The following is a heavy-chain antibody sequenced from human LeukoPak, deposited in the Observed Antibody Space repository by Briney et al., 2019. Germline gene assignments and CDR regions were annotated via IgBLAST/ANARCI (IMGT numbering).Heavy chain of an antibody. D-gene: IGHD3-10*01. CDR2: IHKDGSEK. V-gene: IGHV3-7*05. CDR3: VRGSSGTVVRGVAWAWFDP. Sequence: PGGSLRLSCVASGFXFRNYWITWVRQAPGKGLEWVANIHKDGSEKYFVASVRGRFTISRDNAKDSLYLQMSSLRAEDTAVYYCVRGSSGTVVRGVAWAWFDPWGQGTLVTVSS. J-gene: IGHJ5*02. CDR1: GFXFRNYW.